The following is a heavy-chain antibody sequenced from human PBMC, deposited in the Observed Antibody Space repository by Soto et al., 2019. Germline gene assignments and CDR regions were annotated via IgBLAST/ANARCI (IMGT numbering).Heavy chain of an antibody. J-gene: IGHJ6*01. CDR3: ARPGEPRGSVGTERQSDYDFWSDTYYYGMDL. D-gene: IGHD3-3*01. CDR2: INPNSGGP. CDR1: VYTFTCYY. V-gene: IGHV1-2*02. Sequence: GXSVKVSCKASVYTFTCYYMHWVRQAPGQGLEWMGWINPNSGGPNYAQKFQGRVTMTRDTSISTAYMELSMLRSDDTAVYYCARPGEPRGSVGTERQSDYDFWSDTYYYGMDLWGKGPRPPSPQ.